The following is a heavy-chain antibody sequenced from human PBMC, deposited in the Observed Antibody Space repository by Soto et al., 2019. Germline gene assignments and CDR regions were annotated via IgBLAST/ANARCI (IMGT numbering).Heavy chain of an antibody. V-gene: IGHV4-31*04. D-gene: IGHD3-3*01. J-gene: IGHJ4*02. CDR2: IYYIGTT. CDR1: GASTTSGGYY. CDR3: ARGRDLDTNYSEGSGYYTDY. Sequence: QVRLQESGPGLVKPSQTLSLTCTVSGASTTSGGYYWGWIRQFPGKGLEWIGYIYYIGTTFYNPSRRNPKTISVGSTTTQFSLKRSFVTAADTSVYYCARGRDLDTNYSEGSGYYTDYWGQGALVTVSS.